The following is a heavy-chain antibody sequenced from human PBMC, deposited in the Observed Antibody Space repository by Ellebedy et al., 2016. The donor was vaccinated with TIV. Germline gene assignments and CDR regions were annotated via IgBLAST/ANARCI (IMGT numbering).Heavy chain of an antibody. D-gene: IGHD1-7*01. CDR1: GYRFSAYY. V-gene: IGHV1-2*02. CDR2: ITPNRGGT. J-gene: IGHJ4*02. Sequence: ASVKVSCKASGYRFSAYYMHWVRQAPGQGLEWMGWITPNRGGTNYAPKFQGRVTMTRDTSINTAYMELNSLTSDDTAIYYCARDRIGTAGSDPTFWGQGTLVTVSS. CDR3: ARDRIGTAGSDPTF.